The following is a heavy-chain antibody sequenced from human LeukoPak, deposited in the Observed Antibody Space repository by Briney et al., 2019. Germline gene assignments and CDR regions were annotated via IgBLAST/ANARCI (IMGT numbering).Heavy chain of an antibody. J-gene: IGHJ4*02. CDR3: ARGVPLGYCTYGVCYPPYYFDY. V-gene: IGHV1-8*03. D-gene: IGHD2-8*01. CDR1: GYTFISYN. Sequence: ASMKVSCKASGYTFISYNINWLRQGTGQGLERMGWVNPRSGDAGYLQKFQGRLTITRDSSIDTAYMDLSGLNSEDTAVYYCARGVPLGYCTYGVCYPPYYFDYWGQGTLVTASS. CDR2: VNPRSGDA.